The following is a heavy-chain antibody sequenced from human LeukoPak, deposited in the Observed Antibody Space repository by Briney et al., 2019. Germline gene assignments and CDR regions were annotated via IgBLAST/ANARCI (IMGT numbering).Heavy chain of an antibody. CDR2: IYYSGST. V-gene: IGHV4-59*01. Sequence: ASETLSLTCTVSGGSISSYYWSWIRQPPGKGLEWIGYIYYSGSTNYNPSLKSRVTISVDTSANQFSLKLSSVTAADTAVYYCASLYYYDSSGYLSAFDIWGQGTMVTVSS. J-gene: IGHJ3*02. CDR3: ASLYYYDSSGYLSAFDI. D-gene: IGHD3-22*01. CDR1: GGSISSYY.